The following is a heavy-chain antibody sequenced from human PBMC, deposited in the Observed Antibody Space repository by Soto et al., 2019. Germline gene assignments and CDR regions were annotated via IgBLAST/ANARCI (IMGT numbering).Heavy chain of an antibody. CDR3: AKMGHGLLSLVDTELNYYFGMDV. V-gene: IGHV3-23*01. Sequence: EVQLLESGGGLVQPGGSLRLSCAASGFTFSSYAVSWVRQAPGKGLEWVSDISGSGGGTYYADSVKGRFTISRDNSKNTLYLQMTSLIPEDTAVYYCAKMGHGLLSLVDTELNYYFGMDVWVQGTTVSVSS. CDR1: GFTFSSYA. J-gene: IGHJ6*02. CDR2: ISGSGGGT. D-gene: IGHD5-18*01.